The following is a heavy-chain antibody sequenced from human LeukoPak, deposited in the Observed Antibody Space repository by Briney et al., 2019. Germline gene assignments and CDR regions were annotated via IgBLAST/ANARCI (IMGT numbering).Heavy chain of an antibody. CDR1: GFTFTDYW. Sequence: GESLKISCQTSGFTFTDYWIGWVRQMPGKGLEWMGIIYPGDSDTKYSPSFRGQVTMSADKSTNTVYLQWGSLKASDTAMYFCARGDASMATGFNYWGQGTLVTVSS. D-gene: IGHD6-6*01. CDR2: IYPGDSDT. V-gene: IGHV5-51*01. CDR3: ARGDASMATGFNY. J-gene: IGHJ4*02.